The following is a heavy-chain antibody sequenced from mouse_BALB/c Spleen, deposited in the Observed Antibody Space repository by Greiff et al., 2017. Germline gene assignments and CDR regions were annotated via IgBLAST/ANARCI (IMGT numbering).Heavy chain of an antibody. CDR2: IRNKANGYTT. CDR3: ARAPTGTYYFDY. CDR1: GFTFTDYY. J-gene: IGHJ2*01. Sequence: EVKVVESGGGLVQPGGSLRLSCATSGFTFTDYYMSWVRQPPGKALEWLGFIRNKANGYTTEYSASVKGRFTISRDNSQSILYLQMNTLRAEDSATYYCARAPTGTYYFDYWGQGTTLTVSS. D-gene: IGHD4-1*02. V-gene: IGHV7-3*02.